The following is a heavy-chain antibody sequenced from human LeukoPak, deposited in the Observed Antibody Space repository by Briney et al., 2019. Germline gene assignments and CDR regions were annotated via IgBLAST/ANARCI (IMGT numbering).Heavy chain of an antibody. CDR1: GGSFSSYT. J-gene: IGHJ6*03. CDR3: ARALAPPLGVLTVGDFYYYMDV. Sequence: SVKVSCKASGGSFSSYTINWVRQAPGQGLEWMGGIIPIFGSATYAQKFQGRVSITADESTSTAYLELSSLRSDDTAVFYCARALAPPLGVLTVGDFYYYMDVWGKGTTVTLS. CDR2: IIPIFGSA. D-gene: IGHD3-3*01. V-gene: IGHV1-69*13.